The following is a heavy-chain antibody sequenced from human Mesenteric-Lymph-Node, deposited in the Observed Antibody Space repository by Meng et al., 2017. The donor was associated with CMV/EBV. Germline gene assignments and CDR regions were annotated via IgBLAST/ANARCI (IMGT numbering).Heavy chain of an antibody. Sequence: SLKISCAASGFTFDDYAMHWVRQAPGKGLEWVSGISWNSNNIVYADSVKGRFAISRDNAKNSVYLQMNSLRAEDTALYYCAREGVGNPGWFDPWGQGTLVTVSS. J-gene: IGHJ5*02. CDR1: GFTFDDYA. CDR2: ISWNSNNI. CDR3: AREGVGNPGWFDP. D-gene: IGHD4-23*01. V-gene: IGHV3-9*01.